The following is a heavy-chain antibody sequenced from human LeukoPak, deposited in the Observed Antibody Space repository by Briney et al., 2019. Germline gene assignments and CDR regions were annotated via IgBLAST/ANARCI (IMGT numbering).Heavy chain of an antibody. J-gene: IGHJ4*02. CDR1: GFTFSSYW. CDR2: IKQDGSEK. CDR3: TSRKEYSTSSVYY. Sequence: PGGSLRLSCAASGFTFSSYWMSWVRQAPGKGLEWVANIKQDGSEKYYVDSVKGRFTISRDNSKNTLSLRMNNLRAEDSAIYYCTSRKEYSTSSVYYWGQGTLVTVSS. V-gene: IGHV3-7*03. D-gene: IGHD6-6*01.